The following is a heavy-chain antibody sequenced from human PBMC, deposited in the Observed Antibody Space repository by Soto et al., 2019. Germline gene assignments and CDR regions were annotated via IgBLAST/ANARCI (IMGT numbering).Heavy chain of an antibody. CDR3: ARDPFGYDSSGYYNNWFDP. J-gene: IGHJ5*02. D-gene: IGHD3-22*01. V-gene: IGHV1-69*13. CDR2: IIPIFGTA. CDR1: GGTFSSYA. Sequence: ASVKVSCKASGGTFSSYAISWVRQAPGQGLEWMGGIIPIFGTANYAQKFQGRVTITADESTSTAYMELSSLRSEDTAVYYCARDPFGYDSSGYYNNWFDPWGQGTLVTVSS.